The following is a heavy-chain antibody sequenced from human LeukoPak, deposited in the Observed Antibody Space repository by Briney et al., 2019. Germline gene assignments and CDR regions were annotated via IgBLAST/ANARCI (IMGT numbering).Heavy chain of an antibody. CDR2: INHSGTT. CDR1: GGSFSGYS. CDR3: ARVDTAMSAFDP. V-gene: IGHV4-34*01. J-gene: IGHJ5*02. Sequence: SETLSLTCAVYGGSFSGYSWSWIRQPPGKGLEWIGQINHSGTTNYNPSLKSRVTISVDTSKNQFSLKLSSVTAADTAVYYCARVDTAMSAFDPWGQGTLVTVSS. D-gene: IGHD5-18*01.